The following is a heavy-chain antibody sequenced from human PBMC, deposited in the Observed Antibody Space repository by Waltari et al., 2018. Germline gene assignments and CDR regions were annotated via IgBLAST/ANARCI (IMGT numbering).Heavy chain of an antibody. CDR3: ATGDFWSGYPRRWFDP. CDR1: GGSISSSSYY. V-gene: IGHV4-39*01. J-gene: IGHJ5*02. D-gene: IGHD3-3*01. Sequence: QLQLQESGPGLVKPSETLSLTCTVSGGSISSSSYYWGWIRQPPGKGLEWIGRIYYSGSTDYNPSLKSRVTISVDTAKNQFSLKLSSVTAADTAVYYCATGDFWSGYPRRWFDPWGQGTLVTVSS. CDR2: IYYSGST.